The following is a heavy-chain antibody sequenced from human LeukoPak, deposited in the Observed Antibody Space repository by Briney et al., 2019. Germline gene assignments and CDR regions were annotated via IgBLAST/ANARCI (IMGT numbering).Heavy chain of an antibody. V-gene: IGHV3-23*01. CDR1: GFTFSSYA. Sequence: GSLRLSCAASGFTFSSYAMSWVRQAPGKGLEWVSAISGSGGSTYYADSVKGRFTISRDNSKNTLYLQMNSLRAKDTAVYYCAKADYYYYYGMDVWGQGTTVTVSS. CDR3: AKADYYYYYGMDV. J-gene: IGHJ6*02. CDR2: ISGSGGST.